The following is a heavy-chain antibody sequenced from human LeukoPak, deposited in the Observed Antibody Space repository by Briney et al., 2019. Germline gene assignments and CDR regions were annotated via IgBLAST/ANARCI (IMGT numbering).Heavy chain of an antibody. D-gene: IGHD6-19*01. V-gene: IGHV3-9*01. CDR3: AKDKAAGPSARAFDI. CDR2: ISWNSGSI. Sequence: GGSLRLSCAASGFTFDDYAMHWVRQAPGKGLEWVSGISWNSGSIGYADSVKGRFTISRDNAKNSLYLQMNSLRAEDTALYYCAKDKAAGPSARAFDIWGQGTMVTVSS. J-gene: IGHJ3*02. CDR1: GFTFDDYA.